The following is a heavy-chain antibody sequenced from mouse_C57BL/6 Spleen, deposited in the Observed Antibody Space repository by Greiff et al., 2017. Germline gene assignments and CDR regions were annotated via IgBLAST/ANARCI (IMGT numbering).Heavy chain of an antibody. V-gene: IGHV3-6*01. J-gene: IGHJ2*01. CDR3: AREEFITTVVAFDY. D-gene: IGHD1-1*01. CDR2: ISYDGSN. CDR1: GYSITSGYY. Sequence: EVKLEESGPGLVKPSQSLSLTCSVTGYSITSGYYWNWIRQFPGNKLEWMGYISYDGSNNYNPSLKNRISITRDTSKNQFFLKLNSVTTEDTATYYCAREEFITTVVAFDYWGQGTTLTVSS.